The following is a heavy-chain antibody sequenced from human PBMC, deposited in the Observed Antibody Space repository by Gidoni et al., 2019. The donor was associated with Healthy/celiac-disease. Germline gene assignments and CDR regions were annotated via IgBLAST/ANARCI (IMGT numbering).Heavy chain of an antibody. J-gene: IGHJ5*02. CDR1: GGSISSSSYY. V-gene: IGHV4-39*01. CDR2: IYYSGST. CDR3: ARLRRYYDSSGYFSWFDP. D-gene: IGHD3-22*01. Sequence: QLQLQESGPGLVKPSETLSLTCTVSGGSISSSSYYWGWIRQPPGKGLEWIGSIYYSGSTYYNPSLKSRVTISVDTSKNQFSLKLSSVTAADTAVYYCARLRRYYDSSGYFSWFDPWGQGTLVTVSS.